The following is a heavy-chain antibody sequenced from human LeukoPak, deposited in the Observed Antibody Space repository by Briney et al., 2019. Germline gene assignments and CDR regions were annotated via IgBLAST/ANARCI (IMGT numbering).Heavy chain of an antibody. V-gene: IGHV1-2*02. CDR2: INPNNGVT. D-gene: IGHD6-13*01. J-gene: IGHJ6*03. CDR1: GYIFTGYY. CDR3: ARDKVAAAGLQADDYYYYYMDV. Sequence: GASVKVSCKASGYIFTGYYMHWVRQAPGQGLEWMGWINPNNGVTSYAQKFQGRVTMTRDTSIRTAYMELSSLRSDDTAVYYCARDKVAAAGLQADDYYYYYMDVWGKGTTVTVSS.